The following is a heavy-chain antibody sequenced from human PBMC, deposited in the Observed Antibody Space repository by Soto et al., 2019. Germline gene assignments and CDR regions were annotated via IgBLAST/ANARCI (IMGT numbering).Heavy chain of an antibody. CDR2: ISSNSGSTI. V-gene: IGHV3-48*03. Sequence: EVHLVESGGGLVQPGGSLRLSCAASKFSFSSYEVSWVRQAPGTGLEWVSYISSNSGSTIYYAGSVKGRFTISRVNTKNSVYLQMNSLRAEDTAVYDCATTSHAGKKATLDIWGQGIMVTVSS. CDR3: ATTSHAGKKATLDI. J-gene: IGHJ3*02. CDR1: KFSFSSYE. D-gene: IGHD1-26*01.